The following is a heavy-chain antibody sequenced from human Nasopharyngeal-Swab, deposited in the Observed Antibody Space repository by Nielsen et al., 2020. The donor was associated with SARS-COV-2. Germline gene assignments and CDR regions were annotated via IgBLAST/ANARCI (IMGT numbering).Heavy chain of an antibody. D-gene: IGHD1-26*01. CDR1: GFTFSSYW. J-gene: IGHJ4*02. CDR3: ARKSGSYSFFDH. Sequence: GSSLKISCAASGFTFSSYWMTWVRQAPGKGLEWVANIKQDGSEKYYVDSVKGRFTISRDNAKNSLYLQMHSLRNEDTAVYYCARKSGSYSFFDHWGQGTLVTVSS. V-gene: IGHV3-7*01. CDR2: IKQDGSEK.